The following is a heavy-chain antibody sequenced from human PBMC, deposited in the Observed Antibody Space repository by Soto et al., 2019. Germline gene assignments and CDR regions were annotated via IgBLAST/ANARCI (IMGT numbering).Heavy chain of an antibody. CDR3: ARLYSSGWYVDY. D-gene: IGHD6-19*01. CDR1: GGSISSYY. Sequence: SETLSLTCTVSGGSISSYYWSWIRQPPGKGLEWIGYIYYSGSTNYNPSLKSRVTISVDTSKNQFSLKLSSVTAADTAVYYCARLYSSGWYVDYWGQGTLVTVSS. J-gene: IGHJ4*02. CDR2: IYYSGST. V-gene: IGHV4-59*01.